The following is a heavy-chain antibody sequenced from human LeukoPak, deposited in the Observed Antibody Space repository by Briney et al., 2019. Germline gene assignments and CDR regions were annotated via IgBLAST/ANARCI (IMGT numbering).Heavy chain of an antibody. CDR3: ARANYYDTSGFDY. CDR2: ISSSGSLI. CDR1: GFSFSNYE. J-gene: IGHJ4*02. D-gene: IGHD3-22*01. Sequence: PGGSLRLSCAASGFSFSNYEMNWVRQAPGKGLEWVSFISSSGSLIYYADSVKGRFTISRDNAKNSLYLQMNSLRAEDTAVYYCARANYYDTSGFDYWGQGTLVTVSS. V-gene: IGHV3-48*03.